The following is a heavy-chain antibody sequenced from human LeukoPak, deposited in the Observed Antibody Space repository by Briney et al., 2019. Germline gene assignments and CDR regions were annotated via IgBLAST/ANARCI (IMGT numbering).Heavy chain of an antibody. Sequence: SETLSLTCTVSGGSISSYYWSWIRQPPGKGLEWIGYIYYSGSTNYNPSLKSRVTISVDTSKNQFSLKLSSVTAADTAVNYCARGGYYDYFDYWGQGTLVTVSS. CDR2: IYYSGST. CDR1: GGSISSYY. V-gene: IGHV4-59*01. D-gene: IGHD3-10*01. J-gene: IGHJ4*02. CDR3: ARGGYYDYFDY.